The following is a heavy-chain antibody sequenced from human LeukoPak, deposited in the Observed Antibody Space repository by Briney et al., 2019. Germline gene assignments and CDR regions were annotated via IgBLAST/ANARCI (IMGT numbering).Heavy chain of an antibody. V-gene: IGHV4-59*01. CDR2: IYYNGST. Sequence: SETLSLTCTVSGGPISSYYWNWIRQPPGKGLEWIGYIYYNGSTNYNPSLKSRVTISVDSSKNQFSLKLSSVTAADTAVYYCASSGDRLSAFDPWGQGTLVTVSS. CDR1: GGPISSYY. J-gene: IGHJ5*02. D-gene: IGHD7-27*01. CDR3: ASSGDRLSAFDP.